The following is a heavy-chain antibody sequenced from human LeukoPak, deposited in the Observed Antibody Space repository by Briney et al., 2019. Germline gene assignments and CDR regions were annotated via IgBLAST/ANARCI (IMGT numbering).Heavy chain of an antibody. D-gene: IGHD5-12*01. V-gene: IGHV4-38-2*02. CDR1: GYSISSGYF. Sequence: SETLSLTCTVSGYSISSGYFWGWIRQPPGKGLEWIGSFYHSGITYYNPSLKSRVTISVEMSKNQFSLKLSSVTAADTAVYYCARGHGGYDLDYYYYYMDVWGKGTTVTISS. CDR2: FYHSGIT. J-gene: IGHJ6*03. CDR3: ARGHGGYDLDYYYYYMDV.